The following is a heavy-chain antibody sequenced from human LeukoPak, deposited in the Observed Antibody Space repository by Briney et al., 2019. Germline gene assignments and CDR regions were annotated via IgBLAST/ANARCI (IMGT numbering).Heavy chain of an antibody. CDR1: GGSISSGGYY. CDR2: IYYSGST. J-gene: IGHJ2*01. CDR3: ARVDGAPRYWYFDL. V-gene: IGHV4-31*03. D-gene: IGHD4-17*01. Sequence: PSQTLSLTCTVPGGSISSGGYYWSWIRQHPGMGLEWIGYIYYSGSTYSNPSLKSRVVISVDTSKNQFSLKLNSVTAADTAVYYCARVDGAPRYWYFDLWGRGTLVTVSS.